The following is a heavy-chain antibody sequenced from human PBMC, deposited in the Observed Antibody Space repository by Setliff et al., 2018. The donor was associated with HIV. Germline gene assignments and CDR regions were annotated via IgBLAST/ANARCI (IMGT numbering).Heavy chain of an antibody. V-gene: IGHV4-31*03. CDR2: IYYSGST. D-gene: IGHD1-1*01. J-gene: IGHJ6*03. CDR1: GGSISSGVSY. CDR3: ARDWNHYFYYMDV. Sequence: SETLSLTCTVSGGSISSGVSYWSWIRQLPGKGLEWIGYIYYSGSTYYNPSLKSRLTISVDTSKNQFSLKLTSVTAADTAVYYCARDWNHYFYYMDVWGKGTT.